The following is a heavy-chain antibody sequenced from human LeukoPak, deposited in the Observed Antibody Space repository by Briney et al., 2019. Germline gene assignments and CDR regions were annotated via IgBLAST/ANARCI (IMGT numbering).Heavy chain of an antibody. Sequence: GGSLRLSCAASGFTFSSYWMSWVRQAPGKGLEWVSAISGSGGSTYYADSVKGRFTISRDNSKNTLYLQVNSLRAEDTAVYYCAKDLSVAGIIWGQGTLVTVSS. D-gene: IGHD6-19*01. V-gene: IGHV3-23*01. CDR3: AKDLSVAGII. J-gene: IGHJ4*02. CDR1: GFTFSSYW. CDR2: ISGSGGST.